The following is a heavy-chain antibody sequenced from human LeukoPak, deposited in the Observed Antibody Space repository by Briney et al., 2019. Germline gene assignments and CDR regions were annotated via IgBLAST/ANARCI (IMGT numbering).Heavy chain of an antibody. V-gene: IGHV4-59*11. CDR3: AREVVTVTKGFDI. CDR2: VSYIAST. J-gene: IGHJ3*02. D-gene: IGHD4-17*01. Sequence: WETLSLTCAVSDDSFSSHQWTWIRQPPGKGREGIGYVSYIASTNYNPSLKSRVTISIDTSKNKFSLRLSSVPAADTAGYYCAREVVTVTKGFDISGQGTMVTASS. CDR1: DDSFSSHQ.